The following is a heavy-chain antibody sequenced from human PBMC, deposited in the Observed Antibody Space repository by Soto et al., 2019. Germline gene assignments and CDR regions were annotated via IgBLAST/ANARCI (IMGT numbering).Heavy chain of an antibody. CDR2: IHESGSM. CDR1: GGSISSGGYY. D-gene: IGHD3-9*01. J-gene: IGHJ2*01. V-gene: IGHV4-31*03. Sequence: QVQLQESGPGLVKPSQTLSLTCTVSGGSISSGGYYWSWIRQHPGKGLEWIGYIHESGSMYYKASLKSRVTISIDTSKNQFSLKLTSVTAADTVVYYCARGTDTWFFDLWGRGTLVTVSS. CDR3: ARGTDTWFFDL.